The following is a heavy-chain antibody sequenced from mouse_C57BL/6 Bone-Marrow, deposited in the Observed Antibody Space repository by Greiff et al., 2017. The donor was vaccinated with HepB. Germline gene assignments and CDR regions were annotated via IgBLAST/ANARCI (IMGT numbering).Heavy chain of an antibody. CDR2: ILPGSGST. Sequence: QVQLQQSGAELMKPGASVKLSCKATGYTFTGYWIEWVKQRPGHGLEWIGEILPGSGSTNYNEKFKGKATFNADTSSNTAYMQLSSLTTEDSAIYYCARGLVFITTVVAFDYWGQGTTLTVSS. CDR1: GYTFTGYW. J-gene: IGHJ2*01. D-gene: IGHD1-1*01. V-gene: IGHV1-9*01. CDR3: ARGLVFITTVVAFDY.